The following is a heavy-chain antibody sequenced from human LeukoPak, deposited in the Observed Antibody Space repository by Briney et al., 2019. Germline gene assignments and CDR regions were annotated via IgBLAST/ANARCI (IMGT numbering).Heavy chain of an antibody. J-gene: IGHJ1*01. D-gene: IGHD4-17*01. CDR3: ARVHYGDYAEYFQH. Sequence: SETLSLTCAVYGGSYSAYSWSWIRPPPGKGLEWIGEINHSGSTNSNPSLKSRVTISVDTSKNQFSLKLSSVTAADTAVYYCARVHYGDYAEYFQHWGQGTLVTVSS. CDR1: GGSYSAYS. V-gene: IGHV4-34*01. CDR2: INHSGST.